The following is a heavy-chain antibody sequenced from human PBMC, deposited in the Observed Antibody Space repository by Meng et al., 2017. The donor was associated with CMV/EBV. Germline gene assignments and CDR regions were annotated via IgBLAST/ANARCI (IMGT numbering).Heavy chain of an antibody. CDR1: GFTFSGSA. CDR3: TRQVDSSSWYYYYYGMDV. J-gene: IGHJ6*02. V-gene: IGHV3-73*01. Sequence: GGSLGLSCAASGFTFSGSAMHWVRQASGKGLEWVGRIRSKANSYATAYAASVKGRFTISRDDSKNTAYLQMNSLKTEDTAVYYCTRQVDSSSWYYYYYGMDVWGQGTTVTVSS. D-gene: IGHD6-6*01. CDR2: IRSKANSYAT.